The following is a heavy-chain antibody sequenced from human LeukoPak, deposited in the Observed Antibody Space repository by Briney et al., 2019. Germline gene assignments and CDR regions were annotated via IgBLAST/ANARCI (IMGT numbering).Heavy chain of an antibody. D-gene: IGHD3-10*01. Sequence: GGSLRLSCAASGFTFSSYAMSWVRQAPGKGLEWVSGISGSGDSTWYADSVKGRFTISRDNAKNSVYVQMNSLRADDTAVYFCAKEEWFRFDIWGQGTSVTVSS. CDR3: AKEEWFRFDI. CDR1: GFTFSSYA. CDR2: ISGSGDST. V-gene: IGHV3-23*01. J-gene: IGHJ4*02.